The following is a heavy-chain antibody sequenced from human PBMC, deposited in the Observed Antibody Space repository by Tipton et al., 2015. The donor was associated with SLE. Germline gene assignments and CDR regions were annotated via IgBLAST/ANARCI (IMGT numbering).Heavy chain of an antibody. V-gene: IGHV3-11*01. D-gene: IGHD6-6*01. CDR2: MSSSAATI. J-gene: IGHJ3*01. Sequence: SLRLSCAASGFTFSDYYMSWIRQAPGKGLEWISYMSSSAATIYYADSLKGRFTISRDNAKKTLDLEMNSLRAEDTALYYCAKGSLVLVVSALAMWGQGTQVTVSS. CDR1: GFTFSDYY. CDR3: AKGSLVLVVSALAM.